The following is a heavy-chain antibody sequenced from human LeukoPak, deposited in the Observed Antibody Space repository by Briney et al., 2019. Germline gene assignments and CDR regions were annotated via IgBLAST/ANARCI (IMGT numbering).Heavy chain of an antibody. J-gene: IGHJ4*02. D-gene: IGHD3-3*01. V-gene: IGHV3-23*01. CDR2: ISGSGGST. CDR3: AKDQNVRFLEWLPDY. Sequence: GGSLRLSCAASGFTFSSYSMNWVRQAPGKGLEWVSAISGSGGSTYYADSVKGRFTISRDNSKNTLYLQMNSLRAEDTAVYYCAKDQNVRFLEWLPDYWGQGTLVTVSS. CDR1: GFTFSSYS.